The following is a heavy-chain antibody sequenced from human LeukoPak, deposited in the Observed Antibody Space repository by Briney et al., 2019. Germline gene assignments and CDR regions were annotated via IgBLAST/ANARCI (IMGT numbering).Heavy chain of an antibody. CDR3: ARPYCTGNSCHDFFDY. D-gene: IGHD2-15*01. J-gene: IGHJ4*02. V-gene: IGHV1-2*02. CDR2: INPYTGGT. Sequence: ASVKVSCKASGYTFTGYYMHWIRQAPGQGLEWMGWINPYTGGTNYAQKFQGRVTMTRDTSISTAYMELSRVTSDDTAVYYCARPYCTGNSCHDFFDYWGQGTLVTVPS. CDR1: GYTFTGYY.